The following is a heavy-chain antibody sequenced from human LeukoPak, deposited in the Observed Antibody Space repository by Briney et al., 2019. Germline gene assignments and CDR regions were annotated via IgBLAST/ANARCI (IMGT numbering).Heavy chain of an antibody. Sequence: SETLSLTCTVSGGSISSISFYGGCIRQPPGKGLEWSSSIYYIGITYYKPSLKSRLTISVDPSKNQFSLKLSSFDAADPACYFCVRLLQSSSSSRYIQHWGQGPLVTVSS. CDR2: IYYIGIT. CDR1: GGSISSISFY. D-gene: IGHD6-6*01. J-gene: IGHJ1*01. CDR3: VRLLQSSSSSRYIQH. V-gene: IGHV4-39*01.